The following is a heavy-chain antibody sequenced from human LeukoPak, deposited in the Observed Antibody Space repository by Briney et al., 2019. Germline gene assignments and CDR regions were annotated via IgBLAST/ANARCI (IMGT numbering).Heavy chain of an antibody. J-gene: IGHJ4*02. D-gene: IGHD3-3*01. CDR1: GFTFSSYA. CDR2: ISGSGDST. V-gene: IGHV3-23*01. Sequence: GGSLRLSCAASGFTFSSYAMSWVRQAPGKGLQWVSAISGSGDSTYYADSVKGRFTISRDTSMDTLYLQMNSLRAEDTAIYYCAKRLSFGVAIGDFDYWGQGALVTVSS. CDR3: AKRLSFGVAIGDFDY.